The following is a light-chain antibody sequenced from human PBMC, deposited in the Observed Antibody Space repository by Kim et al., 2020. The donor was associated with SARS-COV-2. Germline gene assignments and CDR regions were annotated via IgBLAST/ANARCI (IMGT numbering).Light chain of an antibody. CDR3: QAWDSSTAV. CDR2: QDS. V-gene: IGLV3-1*01. J-gene: IGLJ1*01. Sequence: MSPGQQASITCSGDKLGDKYACWYQQKPGQSPVLVIYQDSKRPSGIPERFSGSNSGNTATLTISGTQAMDEADYYCQAWDSSTAVFGTGTKVTVL. CDR1: KLGDKY.